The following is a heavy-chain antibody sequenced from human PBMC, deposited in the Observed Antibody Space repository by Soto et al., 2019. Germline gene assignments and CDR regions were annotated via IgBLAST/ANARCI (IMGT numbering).Heavy chain of an antibody. D-gene: IGHD1-26*01. J-gene: IGHJ4*02. Sequence: LRLSCAASGFTFSSYWMHWVHQAPGKGLVWVSRINSDGSSTSYADSVKGRFTISRDNAKNTLYLQMNSLRAEDTAVYYCARDSITRGGSTELDYWGQGTLVTVSS. CDR1: GFTFSSYW. CDR3: ARDSITRGGSTELDY. CDR2: INSDGSST. V-gene: IGHV3-74*01.